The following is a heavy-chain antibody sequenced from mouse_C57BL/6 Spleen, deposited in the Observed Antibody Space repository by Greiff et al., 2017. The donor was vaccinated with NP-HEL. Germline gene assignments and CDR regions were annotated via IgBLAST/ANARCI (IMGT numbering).Heavy chain of an antibody. CDR2: IYPRSGNT. Sequence: QVQLQQSGAELARPGASVKLSCKASGYTFTSYGISWVKQRTGQGLEWIGEIYPRSGNTYYNEKFKGKATLTADKSSSTAYMELRSLTSEDSAVYFCARLPFTTVAQSDAMDYWGQGTSVTVSS. J-gene: IGHJ4*01. V-gene: IGHV1-81*01. CDR1: GYTFTSYG. D-gene: IGHD1-1*01. CDR3: ARLPFTTVAQSDAMDY.